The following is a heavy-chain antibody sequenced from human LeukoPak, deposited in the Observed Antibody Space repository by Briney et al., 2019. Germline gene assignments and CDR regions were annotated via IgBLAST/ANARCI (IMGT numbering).Heavy chain of an antibody. V-gene: IGHV4-59*01. J-gene: IGHJ6*03. D-gene: IGHD3-3*01. CDR3: ARSSILGWLPRSDYYYYMDV. CDR1: GGSISSYY. CDR2: IYYSGST. Sequence: SETLSLTCTVSGGSISSYYWSWIRQPPGKGLEWIGYIYYSGSTNYNPSLKSRVTISVDTSKNQFSLKLSSVTAADTAVYYCARSSILGWLPRSDYYYYMDVWGKGTTVTVSS.